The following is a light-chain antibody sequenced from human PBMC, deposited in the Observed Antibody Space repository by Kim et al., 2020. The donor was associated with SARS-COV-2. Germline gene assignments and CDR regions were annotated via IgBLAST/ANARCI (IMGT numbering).Light chain of an antibody. J-gene: IGKJ2*03. V-gene: IGKV1-39*01. CDR1: QSISNY. Sequence: SASVGDRVPISCRASQSISNYINWYQQEPGKAHTPLIYAASSVQSGVSSRFSRSGSGTVFTLTIGSLQPEFFATYFCQQNYKTPFSFGQGTKLEIK. CDR3: QQNYKTPFS. CDR2: AAS.